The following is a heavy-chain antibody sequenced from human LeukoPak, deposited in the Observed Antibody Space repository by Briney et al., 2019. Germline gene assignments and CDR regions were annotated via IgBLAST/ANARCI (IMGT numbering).Heavy chain of an antibody. CDR3: ARAGSGWSNYFDY. V-gene: IGHV4-34*01. CDR1: GGSFSGYY. CDR2: INHSGST. J-gene: IGHJ4*02. Sequence: SGTLSLTCAVYGGSFSGYYWSWIRQPPGKGLEWIGEINHSGSTNYNPSLKSRVTISVDTSKNQFSLKLSSVTAADTAVYYCARAGSGWSNYFDYWGQGTLVTVSS. D-gene: IGHD6-19*01.